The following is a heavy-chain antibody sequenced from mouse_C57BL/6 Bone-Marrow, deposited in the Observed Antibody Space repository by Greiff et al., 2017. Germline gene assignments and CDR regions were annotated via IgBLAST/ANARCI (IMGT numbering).Heavy chain of an antibody. D-gene: IGHD1-2*01. CDR2: ISSGSSTI. CDR3: ARSRRLAMDY. V-gene: IGHV5-17*01. Sequence: EVKVVESGGGLVKPGGSLKLSCAASGFTFSDYGMHWVRQAPEKGLEWVAYISSGSSTIYYADTVKGRFTISRDNAKNTLFLQMTSLRSEDTAMYYCARSRRLAMDYWGQGTSVTVSS. J-gene: IGHJ4*01. CDR1: GFTFSDYG.